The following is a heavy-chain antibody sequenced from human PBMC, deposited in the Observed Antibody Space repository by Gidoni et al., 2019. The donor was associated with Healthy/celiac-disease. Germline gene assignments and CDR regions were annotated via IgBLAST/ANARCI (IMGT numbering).Heavy chain of an antibody. J-gene: IGHJ3*02. V-gene: IGHV4-30-2*01. CDR2: IYHSGST. Sequence: ESGSGLVKPSQTLSLTCAVSGGSISSGGYSWSWIRQPPGKGLEWIGYIYHSGSTYYNPSLKSRVTISVDRSKNQFSLKLSSVTAADTAVYYCARAQAPQYYYDSSGVRGAFDIWGQGTMVTVSS. CDR1: GGSISSGGYS. D-gene: IGHD3-22*01. CDR3: ARAQAPQYYYDSSGVRGAFDI.